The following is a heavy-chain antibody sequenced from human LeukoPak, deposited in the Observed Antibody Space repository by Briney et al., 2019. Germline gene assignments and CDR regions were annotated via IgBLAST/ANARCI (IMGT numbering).Heavy chain of an antibody. V-gene: IGHV4-4*07. J-gene: IGHJ6*02. CDR3: ARKSQTRSAARGMDV. CDR2: IYTSGYT. CDR1: GDSISNYY. Sequence: SETLSLTCTVSGDSISNYYWNWVRQPAGKGLEWIGHIYTSGYTNYNPSLKSRVTVSVDTSKNQFSLKLTSVPAADAAVYYCARKSQTRSAARGMDVWGQGTTVTVPS. D-gene: IGHD4-11*01.